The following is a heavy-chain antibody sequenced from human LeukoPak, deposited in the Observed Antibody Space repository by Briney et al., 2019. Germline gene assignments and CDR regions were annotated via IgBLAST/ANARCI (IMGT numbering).Heavy chain of an antibody. D-gene: IGHD4-23*01. Sequence: ASVKVSFKASGYTFTGYYIHWVRRAPGQGLEWMGWVNPNSGGTNYAQKFQGRVTMTRDTSISTAYMELSRLRSDDTAVYYCAREDDYGSNSYDYWGQGSLVTVSS. J-gene: IGHJ4*02. CDR2: VNPNSGGT. V-gene: IGHV1-2*02. CDR1: GYTFTGYY. CDR3: AREDDYGSNSYDY.